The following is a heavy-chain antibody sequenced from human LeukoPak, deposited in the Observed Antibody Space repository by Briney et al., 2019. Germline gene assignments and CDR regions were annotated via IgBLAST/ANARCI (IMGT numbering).Heavy chain of an antibody. Sequence: SVKVSCKASGGTFSSYAISWVRQAPGQGLEWMGGIIPIFGTANYAQKFQGRVTITTDESTSTAYMELSSLRSEDTAVYYCARDRGSTGGWYFDLWGRGTLVTVSS. CDR2: IIPIFGTA. CDR3: ARDRGSTGGWYFDL. D-gene: IGHD1-1*01. J-gene: IGHJ2*01. CDR1: GGTFSSYA. V-gene: IGHV1-69*05.